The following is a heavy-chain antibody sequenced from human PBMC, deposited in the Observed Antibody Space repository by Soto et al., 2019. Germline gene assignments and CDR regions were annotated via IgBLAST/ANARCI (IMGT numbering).Heavy chain of an antibody. J-gene: IGHJ4*02. V-gene: IGHV3-21*06. CDR1: GFTFTRYS. Sequence: GGSLRLSCAASGFTFTRYSMNWVRQAPGKGLEWVSSISSTTNYIYYGDSMEGRFTISRDNAKNSLYLEMNSLRAEDTAVYYCARESEDLTSNFDYWGQGTLVTVSS. CDR2: ISSTTNYI. CDR3: ARESEDLTSNFDY.